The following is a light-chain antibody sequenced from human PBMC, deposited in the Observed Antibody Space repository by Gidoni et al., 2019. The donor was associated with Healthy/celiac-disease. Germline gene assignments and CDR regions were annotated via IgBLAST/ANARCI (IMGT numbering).Light chain of an antibody. CDR1: QSVSSSY. CDR3: QQYGSSPGFT. V-gene: IGKV3-20*01. CDR2: GAS. J-gene: IGKJ3*01. Sequence: EIVLTQSPGTLSLSPGERATLSCRASQSVSSSYLAWYQQKPGQAPRLLIYGASSRATGIPDRFSGSGSGTDFTLTISRLEPEDFAVYYCQQYGSSPGFTFGPXTKVDIK.